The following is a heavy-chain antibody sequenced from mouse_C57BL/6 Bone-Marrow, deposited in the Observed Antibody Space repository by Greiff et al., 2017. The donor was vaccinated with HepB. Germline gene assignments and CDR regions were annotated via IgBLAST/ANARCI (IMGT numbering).Heavy chain of an antibody. J-gene: IGHJ1*03. CDR1: GFTFSDYY. Sequence: EVHLVESGGGLVQPGGSLKLSCAASGFTFSDYYMYWVRQTPEKRLEWVAYISNGGGSTYYPDTVKGRFTISRDNAKNTLYLQMSRLKSEDTAMYYCARQYYYGSSHWYFDVWGTGTTVTVSS. V-gene: IGHV5-12*01. D-gene: IGHD1-1*01. CDR2: ISNGGGST. CDR3: ARQYYYGSSHWYFDV.